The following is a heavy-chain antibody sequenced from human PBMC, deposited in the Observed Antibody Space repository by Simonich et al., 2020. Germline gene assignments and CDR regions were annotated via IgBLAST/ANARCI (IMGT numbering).Heavy chain of an antibody. CDR1: GFTFSSYA. V-gene: IGHV3-23*01. Sequence: EVQLLESGGGLVQPGGSLRLSCAASGFTFSSYAMGWVRQAPCNGLEWVPAISGSCGSKYYADSVKGRFTISRDNSKNTLYLQMNSLRAEDTAVYYCAKDSSLVGATDWFDPWGQGTLVTVSS. CDR3: AKDSSLVGATDWFDP. CDR2: ISGSCGSK. D-gene: IGHD1-26*01. J-gene: IGHJ5*02.